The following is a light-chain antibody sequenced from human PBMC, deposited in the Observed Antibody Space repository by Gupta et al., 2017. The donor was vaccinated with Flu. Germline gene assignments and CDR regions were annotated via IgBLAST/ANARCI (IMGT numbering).Light chain of an antibody. Sequence: EFVLTPSPGTLSLSRGERATLSCRARQSVSSSYLAWYQQKPGQAPRLLIYGASSRATGIPDRFSGSGSGTDFTLTISRLEPEDFAVYYCQQYGSSPWGTFGQGTKVEIK. V-gene: IGKV3-20*01. J-gene: IGKJ1*01. CDR1: QSVSSSY. CDR3: QQYGSSPWGT. CDR2: GAS.